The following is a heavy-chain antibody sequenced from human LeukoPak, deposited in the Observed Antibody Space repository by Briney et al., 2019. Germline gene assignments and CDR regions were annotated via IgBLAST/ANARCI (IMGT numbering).Heavy chain of an antibody. J-gene: IGHJ4*02. V-gene: IGHV3-66*02. D-gene: IGHD1-14*01. CDR2: FYSGGST. Sequence: GGSLRLSCAASGFTVSSKYMSWVRQAPGAGLEWVSIFYSGGSTYYTDSVKGRFTISRDNSKNTIYLQMNSLRPEDTAVYYCARGPEEEHFDYWGQGVLVTVSS. CDR3: ARGPEEEHFDY. CDR1: GFTVSSKY.